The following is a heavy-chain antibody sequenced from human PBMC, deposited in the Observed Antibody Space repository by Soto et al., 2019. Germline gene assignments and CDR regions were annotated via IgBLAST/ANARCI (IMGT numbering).Heavy chain of an antibody. CDR3: ARGLLPSPKYCYYYYGMDV. CDR2: INHSGST. Sequence: SETLSLTCAVYGGSFSGYYWSWIRQPPGKGLEWIGEINHSGSTNYNPSLKSRVTISVDTSKNQFSLKLSSVTAADTAVYYCARGLLPSPKYCYYYYGMDVWGQGTTVTVSS. V-gene: IGHV4-34*01. CDR1: GGSFSGYY. J-gene: IGHJ6*02.